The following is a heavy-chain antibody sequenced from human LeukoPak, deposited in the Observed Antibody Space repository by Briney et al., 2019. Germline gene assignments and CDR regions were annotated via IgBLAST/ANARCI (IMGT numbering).Heavy chain of an antibody. D-gene: IGHD3-10*01. CDR1: GYSISRGYY. CDR3: ARAGWIITSGIDY. CDR2: IYHTGTT. J-gene: IGHJ4*02. Sequence: SETLSLTCGVSGYSISRGYYWAWIRQPPGKGLEWIGTIYHTGTTYYNPSLESRVTISVDTSKNEFSLNLNSVTAADTAVYYCARAGWIITSGIDYWGQGALVTVSS. V-gene: IGHV4-38-2*01.